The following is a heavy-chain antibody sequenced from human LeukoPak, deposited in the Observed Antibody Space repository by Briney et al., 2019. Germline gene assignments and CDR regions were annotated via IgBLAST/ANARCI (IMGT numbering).Heavy chain of an antibody. Sequence: PSETLSLTCTVSGGSISSTGYYWGWIRQPPGKGLEWIGYIYYSGSTNYNPSLKSRVTISVDTSKNQFSLKLSSVTAADTAVYYCARVGIFPPKMATIFDYWGQGTLVTVSS. V-gene: IGHV4-61*08. CDR2: IYYSGST. CDR1: GGSISSTGYY. CDR3: ARVGIFPPKMATIFDY. J-gene: IGHJ4*02. D-gene: IGHD5-24*01.